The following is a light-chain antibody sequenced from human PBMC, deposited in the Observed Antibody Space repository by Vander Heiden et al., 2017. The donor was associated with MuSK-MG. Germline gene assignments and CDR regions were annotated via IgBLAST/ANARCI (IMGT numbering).Light chain of an antibody. CDR1: QSVLYSSNNKNY. CDR2: WAS. V-gene: IGKV4-1*01. CDR3: QQDYSTPQT. Sequence: DIVMTQSPDSLAVSLGGRATISCRSSQSVLYSSNNKNYLAWYQQKPGQPPKLLIYWASTRESGVPDRFSGSGSGTDFTLTISSLQAEDVAVYYCQQDYSTPQTFGQGTKVEIK. J-gene: IGKJ1*01.